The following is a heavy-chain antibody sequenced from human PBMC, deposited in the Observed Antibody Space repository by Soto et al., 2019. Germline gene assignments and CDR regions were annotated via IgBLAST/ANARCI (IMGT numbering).Heavy chain of an antibody. J-gene: IGHJ6*02. D-gene: IGHD2-15*01. CDR3: ARGHCSGGSCYPIYYYGMDV. V-gene: IGHV3-13*01. Sequence: EVQLVESGGGLVQPGGSLRLSCAASGFTFSSYDMHWVRQATGKGLEWVSAIGTAGDTYYPGSVKGRFTISRENAKNSLYLQMNSRRAGDTAVYYCARGHCSGGSCYPIYYYGMDVWGQGTTVTVSS. CDR1: GFTFSSYD. CDR2: IGTAGDT.